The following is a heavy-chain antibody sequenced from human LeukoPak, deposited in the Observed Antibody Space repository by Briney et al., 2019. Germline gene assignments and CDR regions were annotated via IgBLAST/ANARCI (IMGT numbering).Heavy chain of an antibody. CDR3: AGFFYDESHDAFDL. D-gene: IGHD2/OR15-2a*01. CDR1: VATFTGHA. CDR2: IIPIYGSA. J-gene: IGHJ3*01. V-gene: IGHV1-69*13. Sequence: SVKVSCKASVATFTGHAITWVRQAPGQGLEWMAGIIPIYGSASYAQKFQGRVTMTSDESTRTVYMELSSLRSEDTAVYYCAGFFYDESHDAFDLWGQGTMVTVSS.